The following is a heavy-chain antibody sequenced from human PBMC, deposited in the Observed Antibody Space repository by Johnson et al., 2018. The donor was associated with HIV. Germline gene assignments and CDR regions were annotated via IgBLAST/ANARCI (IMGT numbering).Heavy chain of an antibody. D-gene: IGHD2-21*01. V-gene: IGHV3-30*03. CDR3: ARAGVVFSTASHDAFDI. Sequence: VQLVESGGGVVQPGGSLRLSCAASGFTFSSYGMHWVRQAPGKGLEWVAFISYDGSNKYYADSVKGRFTISRDNSKNTLYLQMNSLRAEDTAVYYCARAGVVFSTASHDAFDIWGQGTMVTVSS. J-gene: IGHJ3*02. CDR1: GFTFSSYG. CDR2: ISYDGSNK.